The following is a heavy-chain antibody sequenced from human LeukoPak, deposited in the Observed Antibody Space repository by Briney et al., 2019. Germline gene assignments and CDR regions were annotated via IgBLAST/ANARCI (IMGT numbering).Heavy chain of an antibody. CDR1: GFTFSSYS. D-gene: IGHD3-9*01. V-gene: IGHV3-21*01. Sequence: GGSLRLSCAASGFTFSSYSMNWVRQAPGKGLEWVSSISSSSSYIYYADSVKGRFTISRDNAKNSLYLQMNSLRAEDTAVYYCARGYYEDYDILTGYYKTDDAFDIWGQRTMVTVSS. CDR2: ISSSSSYI. CDR3: ARGYYEDYDILTGYYKTDDAFDI. J-gene: IGHJ3*02.